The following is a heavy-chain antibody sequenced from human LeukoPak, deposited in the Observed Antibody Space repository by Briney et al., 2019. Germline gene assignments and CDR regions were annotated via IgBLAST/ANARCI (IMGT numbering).Heavy chain of an antibody. J-gene: IGHJ4*02. D-gene: IGHD2-2*01. V-gene: IGHV3-30-3*01. CDR1: GFTFSSYA. CDR2: VSTDGSGQ. Sequence: GGSLRLSCAASGFTFSSYAMHWVRQAPGKGLEWVAVVSTDGSGQFYADSVKGRFTVSRDNSKNTLYLQMNSLRAEDTAIYYCAKVLPDATRVLGYFDYWGQGTLVTVSS. CDR3: AKVLPDATRVLGYFDY.